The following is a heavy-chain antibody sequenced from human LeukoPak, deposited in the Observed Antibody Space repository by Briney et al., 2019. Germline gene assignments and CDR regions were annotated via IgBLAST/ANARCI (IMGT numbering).Heavy chain of an antibody. J-gene: IGHJ4*02. D-gene: IGHD7-27*01. Sequence: SETLSLTCTVSGGSISSSSYYWGWLRQPPGKGLEWIGSIYYSGSTYYNPSLKSRVTISVDTSKNQFSLKLSSVTAADTAVYYCASSTWGYFDHWGQGTLVTVSS. CDR3: ASSTWGYFDH. V-gene: IGHV4-39*07. CDR1: GGSISSSSYY. CDR2: IYYSGST.